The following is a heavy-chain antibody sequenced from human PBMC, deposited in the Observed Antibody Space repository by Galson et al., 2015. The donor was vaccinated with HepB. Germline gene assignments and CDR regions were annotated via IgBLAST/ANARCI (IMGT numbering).Heavy chain of an antibody. CDR2: ISSNGGST. J-gene: IGHJ4*02. CDR3: VKDGNLGYNWKRRVGGFDY. CDR1: GFTFSSYA. V-gene: IGHV3-64D*09. D-gene: IGHD1-20*01. Sequence: SLRLSCAASGFTFSSYAMHWVRQAPGKGLEYVSAISSNGGSTYYADSVKGRFTISRDNSKNTLYLQMSSLRAEDTAVYYCVKDGNLGYNWKRRVGGFDYWGQGTLVTVSS.